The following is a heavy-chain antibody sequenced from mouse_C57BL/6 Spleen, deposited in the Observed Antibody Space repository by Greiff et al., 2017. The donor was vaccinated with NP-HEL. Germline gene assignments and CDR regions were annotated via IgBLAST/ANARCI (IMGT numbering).Heavy chain of an antibody. CDR2: IYPRSGNT. CDR3: VRKGETGLDY. V-gene: IGHV1-81*01. J-gene: IGHJ2*01. CDR1: GYTFTSYG. Sequence: VQLQQSGAELARPGASVKLSCKASGYTFTSYGISWVKQRTGQGLEWIGEIYPRSGNTYYNEKFKGKATLTADKSSSTAYMELRSLTSEDSAVYFCVRKGETGLDYWGQGTTLTVSS. D-gene: IGHD4-1*01.